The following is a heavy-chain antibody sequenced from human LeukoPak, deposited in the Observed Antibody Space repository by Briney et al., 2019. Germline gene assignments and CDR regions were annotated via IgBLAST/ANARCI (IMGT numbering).Heavy chain of an antibody. V-gene: IGHV3-30*18. CDR3: AKDYYGSGSYYNEPPYYYYGMDV. CDR1: GFTFSSYG. J-gene: IGHJ6*02. CDR2: IVYDGSNK. D-gene: IGHD3-10*01. Sequence: PGRSLRLSCAASGFTFSSYGMHWVRQAPGKGLEWVALIVYDGSNKYDESSKQYADSVKGRFTISRDNSKNTLYLQMNSLRAEDTAVYYCAKDYYGSGSYYNEPPYYYYGMDVWGQGTTVTVSS.